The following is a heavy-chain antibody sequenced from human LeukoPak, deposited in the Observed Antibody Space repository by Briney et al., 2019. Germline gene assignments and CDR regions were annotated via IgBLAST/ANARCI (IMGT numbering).Heavy chain of an antibody. J-gene: IGHJ4*02. CDR1: GFTFSIYS. D-gene: IGHD1-26*01. V-gene: IGHV3-21*01. CDR2: IRSTTTYI. CDR3: APDGWALPTSFGDY. Sequence: GGSLRLSCAASGFTFSIYSMNWVRQAPGKGLEWVSSIRSTTTYIHYADSVKGRFTISRDNARNSLYLQMNSLRVEDTAVYYCAPDGWALPTSFGDYWGQGILVTVSS.